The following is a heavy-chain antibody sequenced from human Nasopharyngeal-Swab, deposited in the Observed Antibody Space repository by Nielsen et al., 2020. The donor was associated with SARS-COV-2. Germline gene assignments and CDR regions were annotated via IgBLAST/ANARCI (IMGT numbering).Heavy chain of an antibody. J-gene: IGHJ4*02. V-gene: IGHV4-31*03. CDR3: ARERVTDKYFDY. CDR1: GGSIGSGGYF. D-gene: IGHD2-21*02. CDR2: IHYTGNT. Sequence: SETLSLTCTVSGGSIGSGGYFWSWIRQHPGKGLEWIGYIHYTGNTYYNPSLESRLTISLDTSQNQFSLRLSSVTAADTAVYYCARERVTDKYFDYWGQGTLVTVSS.